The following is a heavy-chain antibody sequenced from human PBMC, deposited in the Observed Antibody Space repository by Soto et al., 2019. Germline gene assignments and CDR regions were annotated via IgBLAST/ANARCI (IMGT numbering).Heavy chain of an antibody. CDR2: IRSKSNSYAT. CDR1: GFTFSVSA. V-gene: IGHV3-73*01. CDR3: TRGYGDYVRDY. J-gene: IGHJ4*02. Sequence: EVQLVEAGGGLVQPGGSLKLSCAVSGFTFSVSAMHWVRQASGKGLEWVGRIRSKSNSYATAYAASVKGRFTISRDDSKITSYLHMNSLKTEHTAVYYCTRGYGDYVRDYWGQGTMVTVSS. D-gene: IGHD4-17*01.